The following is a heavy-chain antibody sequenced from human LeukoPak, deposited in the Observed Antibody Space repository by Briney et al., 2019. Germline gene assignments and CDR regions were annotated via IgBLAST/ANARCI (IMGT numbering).Heavy chain of an antibody. D-gene: IGHD6-13*01. J-gene: IGHJ5*02. V-gene: IGHV1-69*04. CDR1: GGTFSSYA. CDR2: IIPLLGVT. CDR3: ARGGWSGDSSSWFPSWFDP. Sequence: ASVKVSCKASGGTFSSYAISWVRQAPGQGLEWMGRIIPLLGVTKFAQKFQGRVTITADESTSTAYMELSSLRSEDTAVYYCARGGWSGDSSSWFPSWFDPWGQGTLVTVSS.